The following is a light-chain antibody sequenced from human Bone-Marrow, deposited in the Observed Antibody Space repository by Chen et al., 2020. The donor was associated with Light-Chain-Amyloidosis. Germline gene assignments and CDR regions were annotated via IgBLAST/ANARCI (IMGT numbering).Light chain of an antibody. V-gene: IGKV3-20*01. CDR1: QSVSISY. Sequence: DIVLTQSPGTLSLSPGERATLSCRASQSVSISYLAWYQQKPGQAPRLFIYAAASRATGIPDRFSGSGSGTDFTLTISRLEPEDFAVYYCQQYGSAGYTFGQGTRLEIK. CDR3: QQYGSAGYT. CDR2: AAA. J-gene: IGKJ2*01.